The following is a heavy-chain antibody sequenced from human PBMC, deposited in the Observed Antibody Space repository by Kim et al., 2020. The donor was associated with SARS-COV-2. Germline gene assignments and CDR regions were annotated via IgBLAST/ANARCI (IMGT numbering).Heavy chain of an antibody. D-gene: IGHD6-19*01. CDR2: ISYDGSNK. CDR1: GFTFSSYA. CDR3: ARSRSRLVRGSGDY. Sequence: GGSLRLSCAASGFTFSSYAMHWVRQAPGKGLEWVAVISYDGSNKYYADSVKGRFTISRDNSKNTLYLQMNSLRAEDTAVYYCARSRSRLVRGSGDYWGQGTLVTVSS. J-gene: IGHJ4*02. V-gene: IGHV3-30*04.